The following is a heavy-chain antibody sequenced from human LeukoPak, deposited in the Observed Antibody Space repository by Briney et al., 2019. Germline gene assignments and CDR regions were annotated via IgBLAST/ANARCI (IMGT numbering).Heavy chain of an antibody. Sequence: GASVKVSCKASGYTFTSYYMHWVRQAPGQGLEWMGIINPSGGSTSYAQKFQGRVTMTRDTSTSTVYMELSSPRSEDTAVYYCARARGWGYCSSTSCYLEWFDPWGQGTLVTVSS. J-gene: IGHJ5*02. CDR3: ARARGWGYCSSTSCYLEWFDP. CDR2: INPSGGST. D-gene: IGHD2-2*01. V-gene: IGHV1-46*01. CDR1: GYTFTSYY.